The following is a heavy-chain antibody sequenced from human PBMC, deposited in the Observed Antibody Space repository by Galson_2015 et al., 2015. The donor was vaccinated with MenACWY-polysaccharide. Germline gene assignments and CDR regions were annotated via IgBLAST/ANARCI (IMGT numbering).Heavy chain of an antibody. CDR2: MNPHSGNT. CDR1: GYTFTSYD. J-gene: IGHJ4*02. Sequence: SVKVSCKASGYTFTSYDINWVRQAPGQGPEWMGWMNPHSGNTGYPQKFQGRVTMTRNTSISTAYMELSSLRSDDTAVYYCARGIAPHGSAVVKVSTDYWGQGTLVPASS. CDR3: ARGIAPHGSAVVKVSTDY. D-gene: IGHD6-19*01. V-gene: IGHV1-8*01.